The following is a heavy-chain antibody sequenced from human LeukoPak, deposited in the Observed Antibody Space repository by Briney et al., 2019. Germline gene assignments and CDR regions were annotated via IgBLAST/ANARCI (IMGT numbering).Heavy chain of an antibody. CDR1: GYSFTTYA. V-gene: IGHV7-4-1*02. D-gene: IGHD6-13*01. CDR3: ACGYSSSLNGMDV. Sequence: ASVKVSCKASGYSFTTYAMNWVRQAPGQGLEWMGWINTNTGNPTYAQGFTGRFVFSLDTSVSTAYLQISSLKAEDTAVYYCACGYSSSLNGMDVWGQGTRSPSP. J-gene: IGHJ6*02. CDR2: INTNTGNP.